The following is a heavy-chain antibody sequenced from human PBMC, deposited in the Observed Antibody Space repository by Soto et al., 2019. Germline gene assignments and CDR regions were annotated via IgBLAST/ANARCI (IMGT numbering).Heavy chain of an antibody. CDR1: GFTFSSYA. J-gene: IGHJ3*02. CDR2: ISYDGSNK. Sequence: QVQLVESGGGVVQPGRSLRLSYAASGFTFSSYAMHWVRQAPGKGLEWVAVISYDGSNKYYADSVKGRFTISRDNSKNTLYLQMNSLRAEDTAVYYCARDRSSSWYHDWGAFDIWGQGTMVTVSS. V-gene: IGHV3-30-3*01. CDR3: ARDRSSSWYHDWGAFDI. D-gene: IGHD6-13*01.